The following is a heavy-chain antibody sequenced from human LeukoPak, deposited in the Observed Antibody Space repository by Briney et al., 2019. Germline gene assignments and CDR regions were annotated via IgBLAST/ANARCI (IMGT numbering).Heavy chain of an antibody. D-gene: IGHD4-17*01. CDR3: ARRPDYGDSIRSPGAFDI. Sequence: SQTLSLTCIVSGGSISSGTYFWSWIRQPAGKGLEWIGRIYTSGSTNYNPSLKSRVTISVDASKNQFSLKLSSVTAADTAMYYCARRPDYGDSIRSPGAFDIWGQGTMVTVSS. J-gene: IGHJ3*02. CDR1: GGSISSGTYF. V-gene: IGHV4-61*02. CDR2: IYTSGST.